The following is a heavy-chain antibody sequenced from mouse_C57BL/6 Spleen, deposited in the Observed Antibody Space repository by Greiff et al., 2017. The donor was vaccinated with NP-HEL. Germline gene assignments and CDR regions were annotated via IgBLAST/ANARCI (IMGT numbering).Heavy chain of an antibody. Sequence: EVQLQQSGPELVKPGASVKISCKASGYTFTDYYMNWVKQSHGKSLEWIGDINPNNGGTSYNQKFKGKATLTVDKSSSTAYMELRSLTSEDSAVYYCARGAPRRGGYFDVWGTGTTVTVSS. CDR1: GYTFTDYY. V-gene: IGHV1-26*01. CDR2: INPNNGGT. CDR3: ARGAPRRGGYFDV. J-gene: IGHJ1*03.